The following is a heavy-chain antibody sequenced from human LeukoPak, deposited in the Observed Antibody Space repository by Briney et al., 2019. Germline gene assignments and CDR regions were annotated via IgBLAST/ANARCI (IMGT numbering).Heavy chain of an antibody. V-gene: IGHV3-30*02. J-gene: IGHJ4*02. D-gene: IGHD1-14*01. CDR2: IRYDGSNK. Sequence: PGGSLRLSCAASGFTFSSYGMHWVRQAPGKGLEWVAFIRYDGSNKYYADSVKGRFTISRDNSKNTLYLQMNSLRAEDTAVYYCAKEMTTSGFRGVDYWGQGTLATVSS. CDR1: GFTFSSYG. CDR3: AKEMTTSGFRGVDY.